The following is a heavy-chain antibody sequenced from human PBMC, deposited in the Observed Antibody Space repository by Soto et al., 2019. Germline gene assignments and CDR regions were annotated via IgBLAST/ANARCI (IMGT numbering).Heavy chain of an antibody. CDR1: GYTFSVYH. CDR3: AKELQRGMDV. J-gene: IGHJ6*02. V-gene: IGHV1-2*02. Sequence: ASVNVSCKSSGYTFSVYHIHWVRQAPGQGLEWMGWIHPNSGGTNYAQRFEGRVTMARDTSINTAYMELSRLTSDDTAVYYCAKELQRGMDVWGQGTTVTVSS. D-gene: IGHD4-4*01. CDR2: IHPNSGGT.